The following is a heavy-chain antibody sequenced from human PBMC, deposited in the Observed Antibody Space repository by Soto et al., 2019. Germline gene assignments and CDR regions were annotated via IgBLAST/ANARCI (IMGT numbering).Heavy chain of an antibody. CDR1: CYTSTSYA. CDR2: ISAYNGNT. V-gene: IGHV1-18*01. Sequence: GASVNGCCKASCYTSTSYAIIFLLHSPGQGLEWMGWISAYNGNTNYAQKLQGRVTMTTDTSTSTAYMELRSLRSDDTAVYYCARDYGGNPRGSDYWGQGTLVTVSS. CDR3: ARDYGGNPRGSDY. J-gene: IGHJ4*02. D-gene: IGHD4-17*01.